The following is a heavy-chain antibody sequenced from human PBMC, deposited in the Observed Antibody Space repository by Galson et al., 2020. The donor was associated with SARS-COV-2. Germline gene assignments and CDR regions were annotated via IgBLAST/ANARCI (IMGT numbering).Heavy chain of an antibody. CDR2: IYSEGSST. Sequence: GGSLRLSCAASGFTFSSYWIHWVRHAPGKGLVWVSRIYSEGSSTSYAESVKGRFTIPGEDAKNTLYLHMSSLRAEDTAVYYCARGDMRNDYFDYWGQGTLVTVSS. V-gene: IGHV3-74*01. CDR1: GFTFSSYW. D-gene: IGHD3-16*01. J-gene: IGHJ4*02. CDR3: ARGDMRNDYFDY.